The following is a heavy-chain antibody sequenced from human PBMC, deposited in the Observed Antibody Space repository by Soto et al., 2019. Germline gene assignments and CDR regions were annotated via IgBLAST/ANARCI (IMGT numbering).Heavy chain of an antibody. V-gene: IGHV4-61*01. CDR1: GGSVSSGSYY. Sequence: SETLSLTCTVSGGSVSSGSYYWSWTRQPPGKGLEWIGYIYYSGSTNYNPSLKSRVTISVDTSKNQFSLKLSSVTAADTAVYYCARSNYYDSSGYPDWFDPWGQGTLVTVSS. CDR3: ARSNYYDSSGYPDWFDP. J-gene: IGHJ5*02. D-gene: IGHD3-22*01. CDR2: IYYSGST.